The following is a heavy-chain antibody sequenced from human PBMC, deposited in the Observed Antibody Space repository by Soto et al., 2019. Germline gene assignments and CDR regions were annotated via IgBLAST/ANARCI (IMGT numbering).Heavy chain of an antibody. CDR1: GGSISSGGYS. J-gene: IGHJ6*02. CDR2: IYHSGST. CDR3: ASGRLLYYYYGMDV. D-gene: IGHD2-15*01. Sequence: SETLSLTCAVSGGSISSGGYSWSWIRQPPGKGLEWIGYIYHSGSTYYNPSLKSRVTISVDRSKNQFSLKLSSVTAADTAVYYCASGRLLYYYYGMDVWGQGTTVTVSS. V-gene: IGHV4-30-2*01.